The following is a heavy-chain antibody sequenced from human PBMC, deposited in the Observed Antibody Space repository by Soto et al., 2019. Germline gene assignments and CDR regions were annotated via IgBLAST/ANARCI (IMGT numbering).Heavy chain of an antibody. CDR3: SRDPRHLGLYP. V-gene: IGHV3-74*01. J-gene: IGHJ5*02. CDR2: IDGDGTST. Sequence: GGSLRLSCAASGFTFSGYWMYWVRQSPGKGLVWVSRIDGDGTSTGYADSVKGRFTISRDNAKNTLYLQMNSLRAEDTAVYYCSRDPRHLGLYPWGLGTLVPVSS. CDR1: GFTFSGYW.